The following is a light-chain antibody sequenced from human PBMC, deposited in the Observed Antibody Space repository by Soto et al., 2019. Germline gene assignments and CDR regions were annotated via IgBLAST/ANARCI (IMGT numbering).Light chain of an antibody. CDR1: QDISDY. CDR2: AAS. V-gene: IGKV1-33*01. Sequence: DLQMTQSPSSLSASVGDRVTITCQASQDISDYLNWYQHRPGKAPRLLIYAASNLETGVPSRFSGSGYGSHFTLNINSLQPEDIATYYFQPFDNSPMFTVGQGTKVDIK. CDR3: QPFDNSPMFT. J-gene: IGKJ2*01.